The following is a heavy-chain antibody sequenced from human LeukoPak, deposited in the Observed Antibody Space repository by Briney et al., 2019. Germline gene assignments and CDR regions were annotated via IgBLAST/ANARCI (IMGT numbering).Heavy chain of an antibody. CDR2: IYTSGST. V-gene: IGHV4-61*02. CDR1: GGSISSGSYY. D-gene: IGHD2-2*01. Sequence: PSQTLSLTCTVSGGSISSGSYYWSWIRQPAGKGLEWIGRIYTSGSTNYNPSLKSRVTISVDTSKNQFSLKLSSVTAADTAVYYCARETGMTVVVPAAMPGVFENDAFDIWGQGTMVTVSS. CDR3: ARETGMTVVVPAAMPGVFENDAFDI. J-gene: IGHJ3*02.